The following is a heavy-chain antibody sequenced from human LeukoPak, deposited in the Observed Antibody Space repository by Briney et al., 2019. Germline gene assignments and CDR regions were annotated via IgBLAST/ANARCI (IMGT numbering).Heavy chain of an antibody. D-gene: IGHD5-12*01. CDR3: AKDRADVVPTMVLDY. CDR2: IRASGGST. CDR1: GFTFSNYA. V-gene: IGHV3-23*01. J-gene: IGHJ4*02. Sequence: PGGSLRLSCEAFGFTFSNYAMSWVRQAPGKGLEWVSSIRASGGSTYYAGSVKGRFTISRDNYKNTLFLQMNSLRAEDMAVYYCAKDRADVVPTMVLDYRGQGILVTVSS.